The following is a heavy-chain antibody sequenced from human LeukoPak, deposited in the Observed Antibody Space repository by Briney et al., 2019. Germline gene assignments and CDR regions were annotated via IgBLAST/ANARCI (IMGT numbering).Heavy chain of an antibody. V-gene: IGHV4-34*01. CDR3: ARLGDYGDYEGDY. CDR2: INHSGST. D-gene: IGHD4-17*01. CDR1: GGSFSGYY. Sequence: SETLSLTCAVYGGSFSGYYWSWIRQPTGKGLEWIGEINHSGSTNYNPSLKSRVTISVDTSKNQFSLKLSSVTAADTAVYYCARLGDYGDYEGDYWGQGTLVTVSS. J-gene: IGHJ4*02.